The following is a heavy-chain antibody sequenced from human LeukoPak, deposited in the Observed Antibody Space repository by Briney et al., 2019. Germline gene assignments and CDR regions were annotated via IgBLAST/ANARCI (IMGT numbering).Heavy chain of an antibody. D-gene: IGHD6-13*01. CDR2: FYYSGST. V-gene: IGHV4-59*01. CDR1: GGSISSYY. CDR3: ARERAAAGHLFDY. J-gene: IGHJ4*02. Sequence: SETLSLTCTVSGGSISSYYWSWIRQPPGKGLEWIGYFYYSGSTNYNPSPKSRVTISVDTSKNQFSLNLSSVTAADTALYYCARERAAAGHLFDYWGQGTLVTVSS.